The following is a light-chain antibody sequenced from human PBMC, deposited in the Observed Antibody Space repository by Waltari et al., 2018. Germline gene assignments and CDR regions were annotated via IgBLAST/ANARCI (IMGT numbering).Light chain of an antibody. Sequence: DIQMTQSPSSLSASVGDRVTITCRASQGISTYLNWYQKKPGKAPNLLIFDASSLESGVPSRFSGSGSGTEFTFTISSLQPEDFATYYCQQSDSTPFTFGQGTRLEIK. J-gene: IGKJ5*01. V-gene: IGKV1-39*01. CDR2: DAS. CDR1: QGISTY. CDR3: QQSDSTPFT.